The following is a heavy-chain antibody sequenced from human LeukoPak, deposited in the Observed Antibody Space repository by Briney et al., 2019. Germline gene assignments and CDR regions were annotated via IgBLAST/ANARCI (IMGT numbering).Heavy chain of an antibody. CDR3: ARDLVGAIAHGFDY. J-gene: IGHJ4*02. V-gene: IGHV3-33*08. Sequence: PGGSLRLSCAASGFDFSYYGMHWVRQAPGKGLEWVAVIWYDGSDKYYADSVKGRFTISRDISKNTLYLQMNSLRAEDTAVYYCARDLVGAIAHGFDYWGQGTLVTVSS. D-gene: IGHD1-26*01. CDR2: IWYDGSDK. CDR1: GFDFSYYG.